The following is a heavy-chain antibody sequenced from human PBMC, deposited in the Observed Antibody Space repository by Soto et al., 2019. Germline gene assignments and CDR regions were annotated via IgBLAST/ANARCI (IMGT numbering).Heavy chain of an antibody. D-gene: IGHD5-12*01. Sequence: SETLSLTCTVSGGSINYYYWNWIRQPPGKGLEWIGYIYYTGRTNYNPSLKSRVTISIDTSKSQFSLKLSSVTAADTAVYFCARGTSGNPYFDNWGQGTLVTVSS. J-gene: IGHJ4*01. CDR1: GGSINYYY. CDR2: IYYTGRT. V-gene: IGHV4-59*01. CDR3: ARGTSGNPYFDN.